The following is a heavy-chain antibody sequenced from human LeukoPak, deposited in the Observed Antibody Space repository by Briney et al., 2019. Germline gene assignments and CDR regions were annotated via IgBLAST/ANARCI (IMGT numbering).Heavy chain of an antibody. Sequence: GGSLRLSCAASGFTFSSYEMNWVRQAPGKGLEWVSYISSSGSTIYYADSVKGRFTISRDNAKNSLYLQMNSLGAEDAAVYYCARDGRGIAAAGTLDYWGQGTMVTVSS. J-gene: IGHJ4*02. CDR1: GFTFSSYE. D-gene: IGHD6-13*01. CDR2: ISSSGSTI. V-gene: IGHV3-48*03. CDR3: ARDGRGIAAAGTLDY.